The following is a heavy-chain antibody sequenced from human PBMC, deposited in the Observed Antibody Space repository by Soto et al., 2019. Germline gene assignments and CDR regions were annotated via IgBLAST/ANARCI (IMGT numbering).Heavy chain of an antibody. J-gene: IGHJ5*02. V-gene: IGHV4-30-2*01. CDR3: VRELPSGAWFDP. CDR1: GGSISSGGYS. CDR2: IYHSGST. Sequence: QLQLQESGSGLVKPSQTMSLTCAVSGGSISSGGYSRSWIRQPPGKGLEWIGYIYHSGSTYYNPSPMSAANISVDGYKNQFCLKLSSVTAADTAGDYWVRELPSGAWFDPWGQGTMVTVSS.